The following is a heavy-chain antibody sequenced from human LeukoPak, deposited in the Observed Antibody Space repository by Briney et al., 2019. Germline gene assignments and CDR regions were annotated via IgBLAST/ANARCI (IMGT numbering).Heavy chain of an antibody. V-gene: IGHV3-23*01. CDR1: GFTFSSYA. D-gene: IGHD6-13*01. CDR2: ISGSGGST. CDR3: AKGGYSSSWCVDSYFDY. J-gene: IGHJ4*02. Sequence: GGSLRLSCVASGFTFSSYAMSWVRQAPGKGLEWVSAISGSGGSTYYADSVKGRFTISRDNSKNTLYLQMNSLRAEDTAVYYCAKGGYSSSWCVDSYFDYWGQGTLVTVSS.